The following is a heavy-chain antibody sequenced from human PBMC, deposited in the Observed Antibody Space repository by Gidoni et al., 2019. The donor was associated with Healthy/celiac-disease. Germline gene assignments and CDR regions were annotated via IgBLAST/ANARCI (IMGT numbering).Heavy chain of an antibody. CDR3: TTDLGYCSSTSCYKY. Sequence: EVQLVESGGGLVKPGGSLRLSCAASGFTFSTAWMSWVRQAPGKGLEWVGRIKSKTDGGKTDYAAPVKGRFTISRDDSKNTLYLQMNSLKTEDTAVYYCTTDLGYCSSTSCYKYWGQGTLVTVSS. V-gene: IGHV3-15*01. CDR2: IKSKTDGGKT. J-gene: IGHJ4*02. D-gene: IGHD2-2*02. CDR1: GFTFSTAW.